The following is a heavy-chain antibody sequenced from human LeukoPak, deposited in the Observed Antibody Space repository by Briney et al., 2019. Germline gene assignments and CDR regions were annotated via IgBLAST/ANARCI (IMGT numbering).Heavy chain of an antibody. J-gene: IGHJ4*02. Sequence: SVKVSCKDSGGTFSSYAISWVRQAPGQGLEWMGGIIPIFGTANYAQKFQGRVTITADESTSTAYMELSSLRSEDTAVYYCVRSTRGYDILTGYFFDYWGQGTLVTVSS. CDR3: VRSTRGYDILTGYFFDY. D-gene: IGHD3-9*01. V-gene: IGHV1-69*13. CDR2: IIPIFGTA. CDR1: GGTFSSYA.